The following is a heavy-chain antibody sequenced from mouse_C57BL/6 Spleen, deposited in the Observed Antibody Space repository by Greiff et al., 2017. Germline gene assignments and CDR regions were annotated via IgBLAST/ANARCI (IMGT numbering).Heavy chain of an antibody. Sequence: QVQLQQPGTELVKPGASVKLSCTASGFTFTGYYMHWVKQRPGQGLEWIGNINPSNGGTNYNEKFKGKATLTVDKSSNTAYMQLSSLTSEDSAVYYCARSASYGSSWDNFDYWGQGTTLTVSS. J-gene: IGHJ2*01. CDR3: ARSASYGSSWDNFDY. V-gene: IGHV1-53*01. D-gene: IGHD1-1*01. CDR2: INPSNGGT. CDR1: GFTFTGYY.